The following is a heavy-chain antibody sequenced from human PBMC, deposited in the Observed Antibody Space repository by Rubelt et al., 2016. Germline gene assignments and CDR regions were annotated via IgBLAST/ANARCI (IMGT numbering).Heavy chain of an antibody. CDR3: APPISGYSSGWYVY. Sequence: EAQLLESGGGLVQPGESVRLSCAASGFTFSSYAMSWVRQAPGKGLEWVSAINSNGDRTYYGDSVKGRFTISRDNSKNSLYRQMISLRVEDTAVYYCAPPISGYSSGWYVYWGQGTLVTVSS. D-gene: IGHD6-19*01. CDR1: GFTFSSYA. J-gene: IGHJ4*02. CDR2: INSNGDRT. V-gene: IGHV3-23*01.